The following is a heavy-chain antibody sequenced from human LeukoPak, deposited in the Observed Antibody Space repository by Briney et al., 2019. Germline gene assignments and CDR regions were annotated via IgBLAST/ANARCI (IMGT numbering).Heavy chain of an antibody. D-gene: IGHD3-22*01. CDR2: INPNSGGT. CDR1: GYTFTGYY. V-gene: IGHV1-2*02. J-gene: IGHJ4*02. CDR3: ARAYKSGYYYGFDY. Sequence: ASVKVSCKASGYTFTGYYMHWVRQAPGQGLEWMGWINPNSGGTNYAQKFQGRVTMTRDTSISTAYMELSRLRSDDTAVYYCARAYKSGYYYGFDYWGQETLVTVSS.